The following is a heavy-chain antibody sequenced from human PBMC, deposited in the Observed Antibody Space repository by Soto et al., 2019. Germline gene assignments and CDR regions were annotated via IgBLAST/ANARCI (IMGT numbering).Heavy chain of an antibody. CDR2: IDQNGIT. Sequence: SSETLSLTCAVSGDPISSSKWWTWVRQPPGKGLEWIGKIDQNGITNYNPSLESRVTILKDKSKNQLSLKLTSVTAVDSAVYYCARLNRDYYYYGMDVWGQGATVTVSS. J-gene: IGHJ6*02. V-gene: IGHV4-4*02. CDR1: GDPISSSKW. CDR3: ARLNRDYYYYGMDV.